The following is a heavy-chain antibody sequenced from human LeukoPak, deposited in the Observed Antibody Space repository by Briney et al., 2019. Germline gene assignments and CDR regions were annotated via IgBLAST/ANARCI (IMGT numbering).Heavy chain of an antibody. D-gene: IGHD1-7*01. CDR1: GGSISSYY. CDR3: AREELTYYFDY. Sequence: SETLSLTCTVSGGSISSYYWSWIRQPPGKGLEWIGYIYYSGSTNYNPSLKSRVTISVDTSKNQFSLELSSVTAADTAVYYCAREELTYYFDYWGQGTLVTVSS. V-gene: IGHV4-59*01. J-gene: IGHJ4*02. CDR2: IYYSGST.